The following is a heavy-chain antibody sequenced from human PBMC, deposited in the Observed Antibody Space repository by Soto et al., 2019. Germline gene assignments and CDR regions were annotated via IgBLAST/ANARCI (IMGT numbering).Heavy chain of an antibody. CDR2: IYYSGNT. CDR1: GGSISSGPYP. V-gene: IGHV4-30-2*01. CDR3: ARGCSSASCYTGFEP. J-gene: IGHJ5*02. D-gene: IGHD2-2*02. Sequence: SETLSLTCTVSGGSISSGPYPWTWIRQPPGKGLEWLGYIYYSGNTDYNPSLRSRVTISVDRSNNQFSLILTSVTAANSAVYFCARGCSSASCYTGFEPWGQGTLVTVSS.